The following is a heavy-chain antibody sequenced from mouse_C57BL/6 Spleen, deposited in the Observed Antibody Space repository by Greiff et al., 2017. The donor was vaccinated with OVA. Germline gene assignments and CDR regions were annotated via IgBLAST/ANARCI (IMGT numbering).Heavy chain of an antibody. J-gene: IGHJ3*02. CDR3: ARYYGSSAG. CDR1: GFNIKDYY. V-gene: IGHV14-2*01. D-gene: IGHD1-1*01. Sequence: VQLKQSGAELVKPGASVKLSCTASGFNIKDYYMHWVKQRPEQGLEWIGRIDPEDGETKYAPKFPGKATITADPSSTHAYLPISSLTYEETAVYYCARYYGSSAGWGQGTLGTVSA. CDR2: IDPEDGET.